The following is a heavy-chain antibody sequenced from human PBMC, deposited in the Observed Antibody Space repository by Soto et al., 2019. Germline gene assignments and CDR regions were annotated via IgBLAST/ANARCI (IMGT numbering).Heavy chain of an antibody. Sequence: GGSLRLSCAASGFTFSSYGMHWVRQAPGKGLEWVAVIWYDGSNKYYADSVKGRFTISRDNSKNTLYLQMNSLRAEDTAVYYCARDVIAEGSGWYRNWFDPWGHGTVVTVSS. CDR1: GFTFSSYG. V-gene: IGHV3-33*01. CDR3: ARDVIAEGSGWYRNWFDP. D-gene: IGHD6-19*01. CDR2: IWYDGSNK. J-gene: IGHJ5*02.